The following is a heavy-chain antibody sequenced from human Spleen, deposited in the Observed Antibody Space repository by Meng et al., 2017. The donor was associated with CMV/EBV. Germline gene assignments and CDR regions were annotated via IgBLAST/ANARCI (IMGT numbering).Heavy chain of an antibody. D-gene: IGHD3-10*01. CDR3: ARAAGSGEYYYYYGMDP. V-gene: IGHV1-69*10. J-gene: IGHJ6*02. CDR1: GYTFTGYY. CDR2: IIPIFGIA. Sequence: SVKVSCKASGYTFTGYYIHWVRQAPGQGLEWMGGIIPIFGIANYAQKFQGRVTITADKSTSTAYMELGSLRSEDTAVYYCARAAGSGEYYYYYGMDPWGQGTLVTVSS.